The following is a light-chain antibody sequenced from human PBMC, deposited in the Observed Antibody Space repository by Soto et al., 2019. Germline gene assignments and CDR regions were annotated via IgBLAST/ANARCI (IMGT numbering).Light chain of an antibody. V-gene: IGLV2-11*01. CDR1: SSDVGAYDY. CDR3: CSYAGSPYV. J-gene: IGLJ1*01. CDR2: DVT. Sequence: QSVLTQPRSVSGSPGQSVAISCTGNSSDVGAYDYVSWYQQHPGKAPKLMIYDVTKRPSGVPDRFSGSKSGNTASLTISGLQPEDESDYYCCSYAGSPYVFGTGTKVTVL.